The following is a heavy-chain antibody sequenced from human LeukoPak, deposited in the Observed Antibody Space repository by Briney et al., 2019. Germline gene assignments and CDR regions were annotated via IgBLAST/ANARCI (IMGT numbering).Heavy chain of an antibody. CDR3: AKDGGNWYDSEGNYLMRSYMDV. J-gene: IGHJ6*03. Sequence: GGSPRLSCAASGFTFSSYSMNWVRQAPGKGLGWVSSISSSSSYIYYADSVKGRFTISRDNAKNSLYLQMNSLRVEDTAVYYCAKDGGNWYDSEGNYLMRSYMDVWGKGTTVTVSS. V-gene: IGHV3-21*01. D-gene: IGHD3-16*01. CDR1: GFTFSSYS. CDR2: ISSSSSYI.